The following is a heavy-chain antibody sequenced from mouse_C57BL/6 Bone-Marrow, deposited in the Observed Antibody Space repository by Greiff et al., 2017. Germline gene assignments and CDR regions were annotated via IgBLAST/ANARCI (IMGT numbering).Heavy chain of an antibody. CDR2: ISSGSSTI. CDR1: GFTFSDYG. J-gene: IGHJ3*01. V-gene: IGHV5-17*01. Sequence: EVQRVESGGGLVKPGGSLKLSCAASGFTFSDYGMHWVRQAPEKGLEWVAYISSGSSTIYYADTVKGRFTISRDNAKNTLFLQMTSLRSEDTAMYYCARYDYDAWFAYWGQGTLVTVSA. CDR3: ARYDYDAWFAY. D-gene: IGHD2-4*01.